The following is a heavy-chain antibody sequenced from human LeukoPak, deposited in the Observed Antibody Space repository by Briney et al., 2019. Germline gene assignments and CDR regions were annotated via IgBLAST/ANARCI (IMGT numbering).Heavy chain of an antibody. V-gene: IGHV3-21*01. CDR3: ARAATEQWLVE. Sequence: GGSLRLSCAASGFTFSSYSMNWVRQAPGKGLEWVSSISSSSSYIYYADSVKGRFTISRDNDKNSLYLHMNSLRAEDTAVYYCARAATEQWLVEWGQGTLVTVSS. CDR2: ISSSSSYI. D-gene: IGHD6-19*01. CDR1: GFTFSSYS. J-gene: IGHJ4*02.